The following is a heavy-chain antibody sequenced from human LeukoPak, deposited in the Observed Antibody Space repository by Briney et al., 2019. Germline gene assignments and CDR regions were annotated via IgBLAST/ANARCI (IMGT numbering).Heavy chain of an antibody. CDR3: ARRMAGTKRFDL. CDR2: IYYSGTT. D-gene: IGHD5-24*01. J-gene: IGHJ2*01. Sequence: SETLSLTCTVSGGSISSSSYYWAWIRQPPGKGLQWIGYIYYSGTTFYNPSLKSRVTMSVDTSKNQFSLNLGPVTAADTAVYYCARRMAGTKRFDLWGRGTLVTVSS. V-gene: IGHV4-39*01. CDR1: GGSISSSSYY.